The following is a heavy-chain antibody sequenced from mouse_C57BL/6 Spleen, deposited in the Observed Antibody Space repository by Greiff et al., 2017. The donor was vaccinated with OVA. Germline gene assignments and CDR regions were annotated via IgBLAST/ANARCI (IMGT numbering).Heavy chain of an antibody. V-gene: IGHV14-2*01. D-gene: IGHD1-1*01. J-gene: IGHJ2*01. CDR1: GFNIKDYY. Sequence: EVQLQQSGAELVKPGASVKLSCTASGFNIKDYYMHWVKQRTEQGLKRIGRIDPEDGETKYASKFQGKATITADPSSNTAYLQLSSLTSEDTAVYSCARYLDGYDYWGQGITPPASS. CDR3: ARYLDGYDY. CDR2: IDPEDGET.